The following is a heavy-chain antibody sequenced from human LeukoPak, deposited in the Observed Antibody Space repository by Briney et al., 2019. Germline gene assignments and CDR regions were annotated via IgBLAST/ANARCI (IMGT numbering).Heavy chain of an antibody. Sequence: GGSLRLSCAASGFTFSNYAVTWVRQAPGKGLEWVSVISNRGGTTYYADSVKGRFTISRDNSKNTLYLQMNSLRVEDTAVYYCAKEGAYCGGDCYGVFDYWGQGTLVTVSS. V-gene: IGHV3-23*01. CDR3: AKEGAYCGGDCYGVFDY. J-gene: IGHJ4*02. D-gene: IGHD2-21*02. CDR1: GFTFSNYA. CDR2: ISNRGGTT.